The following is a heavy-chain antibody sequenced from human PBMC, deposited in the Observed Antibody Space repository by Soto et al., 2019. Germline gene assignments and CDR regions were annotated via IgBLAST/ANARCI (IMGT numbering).Heavy chain of an antibody. Sequence: GGSLRLSCAASGFTFSDYYMSWIRQAPGKGLEWVSYISSSSSYTNYADSVKGRFTISRDNAKNSLYLQMNSLRAEDTAVYYCARDWPNSKDRDYYYYGMDVWGQGTKVTVSS. D-gene: IGHD4-4*01. V-gene: IGHV3-11*06. CDR1: GFTFSDYY. CDR2: ISSSSSYT. J-gene: IGHJ6*02. CDR3: ARDWPNSKDRDYYYYGMDV.